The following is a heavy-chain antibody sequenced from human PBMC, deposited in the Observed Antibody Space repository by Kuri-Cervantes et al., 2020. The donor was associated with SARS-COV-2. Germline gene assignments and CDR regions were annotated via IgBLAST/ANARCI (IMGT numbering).Heavy chain of an antibody. CDR1: GFTFSSYG. CDR3: VKGGYCSSTSCSPRWFDP. Sequence: GESLKISCAASGFTFSSYGMHWVRQAPGKGLEWVAFIRYDGSNKYYADSVKGRFAISRDNSKNTLYLQMNSLRAEDTAVYYCVKGGYCSSTSCSPRWFDPWGQGTLVTVSS. V-gene: IGHV3-30*02. J-gene: IGHJ5*02. D-gene: IGHD2-2*01. CDR2: IRYDGSNK.